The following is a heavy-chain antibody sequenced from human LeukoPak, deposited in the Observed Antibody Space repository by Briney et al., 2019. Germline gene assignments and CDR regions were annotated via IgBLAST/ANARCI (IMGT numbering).Heavy chain of an antibody. CDR2: ISSSSRYI. J-gene: IGHJ4*02. Sequence: GGSLRLSCAASGFTFSVYSMNWIRQPPGKWLEWVSSISSSSRYIYYADSVKGRFTISRDNAKNSLYLQMNSLRAEDTAVYYCARGDPPPHWGQGTLVTVSS. CDR1: GFTFSVYS. D-gene: IGHD2-21*02. V-gene: IGHV3-21*01. CDR3: ARGDPPPH.